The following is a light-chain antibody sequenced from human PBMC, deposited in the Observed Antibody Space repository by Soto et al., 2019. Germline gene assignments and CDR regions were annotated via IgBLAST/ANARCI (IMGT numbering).Light chain of an antibody. CDR2: GAS. CDR1: QSVTSNY. J-gene: IGKJ5*01. Sequence: DIVLTQSPSTLSLSPGPRATLSYRASQSVTSNYLAWYQQKNGQAPRLXVYGASSRATGISDRFSGSGSGTDFNLTISRLEPEDFAVYYGQHYVSPPITFGQGTRLEIK. V-gene: IGKV3-20*01. CDR3: QHYVSPPIT.